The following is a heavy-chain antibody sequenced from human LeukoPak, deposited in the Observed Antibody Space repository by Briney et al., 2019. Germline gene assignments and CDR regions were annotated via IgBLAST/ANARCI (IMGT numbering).Heavy chain of an antibody. D-gene: IGHD3-16*01. CDR1: GFTVSSTY. V-gene: IGHV3-66*02. CDR3: ARDRGALHRYAWGY. Sequence: GGSLRLSCAASGFTVSSTYMNWVRQAPGKGLDWVSVIYTDGGTYYADSVKGRFTISRDHSKNTLYLQMNSLRPEDTAVYYCARDRGALHRYAWGYWGQGTLVTVSS. J-gene: IGHJ4*02. CDR2: IYTDGGT.